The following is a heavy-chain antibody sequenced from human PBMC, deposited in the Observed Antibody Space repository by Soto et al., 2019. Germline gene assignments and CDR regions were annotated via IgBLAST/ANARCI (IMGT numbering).Heavy chain of an antibody. CDR3: ARDGVAAGLYLDN. D-gene: IGHD6-19*01. CDR1: GFVFRSYW. V-gene: IGHV3-7*01. Sequence: GGSLRLSCAASGFVFRSYWVSWVRQAPGKGLEWVANINQDGSEKYYVDSVRGRFIISRDNAENSLYLQMNSLRAEDTALYYCARDGVAAGLYLDNWGQGTLVTVSS. J-gene: IGHJ4*02. CDR2: INQDGSEK.